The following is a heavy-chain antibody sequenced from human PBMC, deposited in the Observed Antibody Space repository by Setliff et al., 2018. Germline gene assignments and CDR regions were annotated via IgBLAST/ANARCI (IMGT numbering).Heavy chain of an antibody. V-gene: IGHV3-33*08. D-gene: IGHD2-15*01. CDR3: ARTCSGSGCYAGLES. Sequence: GGSLRLSCAASGLTFSTYRMHWVRQAPGKGLEWVAVIRDDGGNKYHADSLKGRFTISRDNSKNTLYPQKNSLRPEDTAVYYCARTCSGSGCYAGLESWGQGTPVTVSS. J-gene: IGHJ4*02. CDR2: IRDDGGNK. CDR1: GLTFSTYR.